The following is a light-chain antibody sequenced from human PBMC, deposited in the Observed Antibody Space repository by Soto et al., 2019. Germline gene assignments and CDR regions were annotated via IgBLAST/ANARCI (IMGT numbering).Light chain of an antibody. J-gene: IGLJ3*02. V-gene: IGLV2-14*01. CDR1: SSDVGGYNY. Sequence: QSALTQPASVSGSPGQSITISCTGTSSDVGGYNYVCWYQQHPGKAPKLMIYDVSNRPSGVSNRFSGSKSDNTASLTISGLQAEDEADYYCSSYTSSSTWVFGGGTKVTVL. CDR3: SSYTSSSTWV. CDR2: DVS.